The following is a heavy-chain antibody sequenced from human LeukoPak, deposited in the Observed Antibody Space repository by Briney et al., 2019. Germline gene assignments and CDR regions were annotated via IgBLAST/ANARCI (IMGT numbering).Heavy chain of an antibody. CDR2: ISGSGGST. D-gene: IGHD1-14*01. CDR1: GFTFSSYA. V-gene: IGHV3-23*01. J-gene: IGHJ1*01. Sequence: GGSLRLSCAASGFTFSSYAMSWVRQAPGKGLEWVSAISGSGGSTYYADSVKGRFTISRDNSKNTLYLQMYSLRAEDTAVYYCAKGEGRYEAEYFQHWGQGTLVTVSS. CDR3: AKGEGRYEAEYFQH.